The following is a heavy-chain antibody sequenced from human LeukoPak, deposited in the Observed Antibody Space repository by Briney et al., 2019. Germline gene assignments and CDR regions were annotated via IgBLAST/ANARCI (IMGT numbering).Heavy chain of an antibody. D-gene: IGHD6-19*01. Sequence: PGGSLRLSCAASGFTVSSNYMSWVRQAPGKGLVWVSRLDTGGRTTTYADSVRGRFTISRDNAKDTLYLQMNSLRAEDTAVYYCASGLLMAGGTLDHWGRGTLVTVSS. V-gene: IGHV3-74*01. CDR2: LDTGGRTT. CDR1: GFTVSSNY. J-gene: IGHJ4*02. CDR3: ASGLLMAGGTLDH.